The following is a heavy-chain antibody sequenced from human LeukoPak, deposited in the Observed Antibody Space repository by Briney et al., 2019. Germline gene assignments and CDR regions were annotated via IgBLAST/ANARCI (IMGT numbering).Heavy chain of an antibody. J-gene: IGHJ4*02. V-gene: IGHV3-7*01. CDR2: IKQDGSER. CDR3: AKDHGLMITFGGVIVA. D-gene: IGHD3-16*02. CDR1: GFTFSRHW. Sequence: TGGSLRLSCATSGFTFSRHWMTWVRQAPGKGPEWVANIKQDGSERYYVHSVRGRFTISRDNAKNALYLQMNSLRVEDTAVYYCAKDHGLMITFGGVIVAWGQGTLVTVSS.